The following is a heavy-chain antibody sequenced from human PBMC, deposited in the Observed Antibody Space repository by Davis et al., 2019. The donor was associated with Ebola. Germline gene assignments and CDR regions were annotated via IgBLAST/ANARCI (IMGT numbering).Heavy chain of an antibody. Sequence: SVKVSCKASGGTFSSYAISWVRQAPGQGLEWMGGIIPIFGTANYAQKFQGRVTITADESTSTAYMELSSLRSEETAVYYWARGAGGYDAFDIWGQGTMVTVSS. D-gene: IGHD3-10*01. CDR3: ARGAGGYDAFDI. J-gene: IGHJ3*02. CDR1: GGTFSSYA. CDR2: IIPIFGTA. V-gene: IGHV1-69*13.